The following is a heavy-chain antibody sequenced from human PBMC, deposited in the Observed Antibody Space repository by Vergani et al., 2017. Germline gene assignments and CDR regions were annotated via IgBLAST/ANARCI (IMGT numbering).Heavy chain of an antibody. D-gene: IGHD4-23*01. CDR2: ISWDGGST. V-gene: IGHV3-43*02. CDR1: GFTFDDYA. J-gene: IGHJ4*02. CDR3: AKDKDGYGGYLH. Sequence: EVQLVESGGGLVQPGRSLRLSCAASGFTFDDYAMHWVRQAPGKGLEWVSGISWDGGSTYYADSVKGRFTISRENSKNSLYLQMNSLRTEDTALYYCAKDKDGYGGYLHWGQGTLVTVSS.